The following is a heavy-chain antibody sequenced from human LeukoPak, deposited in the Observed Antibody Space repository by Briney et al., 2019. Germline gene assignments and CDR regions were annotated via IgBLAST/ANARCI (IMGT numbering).Heavy chain of an antibody. CDR2: IYYSGST. J-gene: IGHJ4*02. CDR3: ARGVRGGPIDY. D-gene: IGHD2-15*01. CDR1: GGSISSHY. Sequence: SETLSLTCTVSGGSISSHYWSWIRRPPGKGLEWIGYIYYSGSTNYNPSLKSRVTISVDTSKNQFSLKLSSVTAADTAVYYCARGVRGGPIDYWGQGTLVTVSS. V-gene: IGHV4-59*11.